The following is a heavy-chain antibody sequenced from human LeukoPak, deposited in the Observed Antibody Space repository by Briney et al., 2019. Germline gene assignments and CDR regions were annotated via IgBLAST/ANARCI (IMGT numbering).Heavy chain of an antibody. CDR1: GFTFSSYA. CDR3: AKGPAAGLGNY. Sequence: GGSLRLSCVASGFTFSSYAMSWVRQAPGKGLEWVSAISGSGGSTYYADSVKGRFTISRDNSKNTLYLQMNSLRAEDTAVYYCAKGPAAGLGNYWGQGTLVTVSS. D-gene: IGHD6-13*01. CDR2: ISGSGGST. J-gene: IGHJ4*02. V-gene: IGHV3-23*01.